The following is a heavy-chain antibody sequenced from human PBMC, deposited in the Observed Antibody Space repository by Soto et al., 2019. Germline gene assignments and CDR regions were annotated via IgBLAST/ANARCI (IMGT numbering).Heavy chain of an antibody. V-gene: IGHV3-30*18. D-gene: IGHD3-16*02. CDR3: AKANNYDYIWGSYRYPGS. J-gene: IGHJ5*02. CDR2: ISYDGSNK. CDR1: GFTFSSYG. Sequence: PGGSLRLSCAASGFTFSSYGMHWVRQAPGKGLEWVAVISYDGSNKYYADSVKGRFTISRDNSKNTLYLQMNSLRAEDTAVYYCAKANNYDYIWGSYRYPGSWGQGT.